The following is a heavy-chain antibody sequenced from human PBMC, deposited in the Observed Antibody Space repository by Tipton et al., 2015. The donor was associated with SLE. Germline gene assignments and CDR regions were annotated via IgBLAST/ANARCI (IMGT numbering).Heavy chain of an antibody. CDR2: IYHSGST. CDR1: GYSTSSGYY. CDR3: AGGMVRRAFDI. D-gene: IGHD3-10*01. J-gene: IGHJ3*02. Sequence: TLSLTCAVSGYSTSSGYYWGWIRQPPGKGLEWIGSIYHSGSTYYNPSLKSRVTISVDTSKNQFSLKLSSVTAADTAVYYCAGGMVRRAFDIWGQGTMVTVSS. V-gene: IGHV4-38-2*01.